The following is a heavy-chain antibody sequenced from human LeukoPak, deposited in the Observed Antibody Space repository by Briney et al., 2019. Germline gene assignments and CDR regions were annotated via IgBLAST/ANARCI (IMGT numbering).Heavy chain of an antibody. CDR1: GVILSIFA. Sequence: GGSLTLSCAPSGVILSIFAVRCARPPAGRGREWVAVISGSGGRTHYAASGTGRLTISRDQSTNTPYLQVNSLRAEGTSVHYCAKADRGYSGYGAFDLWGQGTMVTVSS. CDR2: ISGSGGRT. V-gene: IGHV3-23*01. CDR3: AKADRGYSGYGAFDL. J-gene: IGHJ3*01. D-gene: IGHD5-12*01.